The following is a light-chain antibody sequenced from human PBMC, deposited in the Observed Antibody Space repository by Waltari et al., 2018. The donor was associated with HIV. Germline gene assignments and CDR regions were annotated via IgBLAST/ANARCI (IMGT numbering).Light chain of an antibody. V-gene: IGKV3-11*01. J-gene: IGKJ2*01. CDR1: QRVSSY. CDR3: QQRSDWLDT. CDR2: DAS. Sequence: EIVLTQSTATLSLSPGERATLSCRASQRVSSYLAWYQQKPGQAPRLLIYDASNRASGIPARFSGSGSGTDFTLTISSLEPEDFAVYYCQQRSDWLDTFGQGTKVEIK.